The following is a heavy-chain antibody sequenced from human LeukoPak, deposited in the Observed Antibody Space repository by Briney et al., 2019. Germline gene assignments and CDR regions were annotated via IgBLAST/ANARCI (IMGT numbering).Heavy chain of an antibody. D-gene: IGHD3-3*01. J-gene: IGHJ4*02. Sequence: GASVKVSCKASGYTFTSYYMHWVRQAPGQGLEWMGIINPSGGSTSYAQKFQGRVTMTRDTSTSTVYMELSSLRSEDTAVYYCARDRSSVRFLEWLSKPKYYFDYWGQGTLVTVSP. CDR1: GYTFTSYY. CDR3: ARDRSSVRFLEWLSKPKYYFDY. CDR2: INPSGGST. V-gene: IGHV1-46*01.